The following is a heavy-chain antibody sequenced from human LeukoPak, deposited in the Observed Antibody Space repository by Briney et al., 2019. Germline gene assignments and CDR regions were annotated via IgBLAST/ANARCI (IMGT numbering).Heavy chain of an antibody. CDR1: GYTFTNYG. V-gene: IGHV1-18*01. Sequence: ASVKVSCKASGYTFTNYGISWVRQAPGQGLEWMGWISGYNGNTNYAQKLQGRVTMTTDTSTSTAYMELRSLRSDDTAVYYCARPYYDSSGYHDAFDIWGQGTMVTVSS. J-gene: IGHJ3*02. CDR3: ARPYYDSSGYHDAFDI. CDR2: ISGYNGNT. D-gene: IGHD3-22*01.